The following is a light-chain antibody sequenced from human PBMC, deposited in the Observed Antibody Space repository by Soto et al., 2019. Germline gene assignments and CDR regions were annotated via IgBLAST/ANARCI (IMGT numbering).Light chain of an antibody. Sequence: DIQMTQSPSSLSASVGDRVTITCRASQSISKYLNWYQHKPGKGPKLLIYGASTLQSGVPSRFSGSGSGTDFTLTISSLQPEDGANYYCQQSNSIPPWTFGQGNKVEIK. V-gene: IGKV1-39*01. CDR1: QSISKY. CDR2: GAS. J-gene: IGKJ1*01. CDR3: QQSNSIPPWT.